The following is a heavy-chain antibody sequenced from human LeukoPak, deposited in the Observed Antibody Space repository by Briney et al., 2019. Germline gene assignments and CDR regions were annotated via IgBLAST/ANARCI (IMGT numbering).Heavy chain of an antibody. D-gene: IGHD2-15*01. Sequence: GGSLRLSCAASGFSFSDYYMSWIRQAPGKGLEWVSTISGSGGSTYYADSVKGRFTISRDNSKNTLYLQMNSLRAEDTAVYYCAKERSGYCSGGTCFSVWFDPWGQGTLVTVSS. CDR2: ISGSGGST. CDR3: AKERSGYCSGGTCFSVWFDP. CDR1: GFSFSDYY. V-gene: IGHV3-23*01. J-gene: IGHJ5*02.